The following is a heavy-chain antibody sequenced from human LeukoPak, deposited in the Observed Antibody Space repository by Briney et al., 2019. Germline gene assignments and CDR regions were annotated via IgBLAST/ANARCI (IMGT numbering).Heavy chain of an antibody. V-gene: IGHV4-38-2*02. CDR2: IYHSGST. D-gene: IGHD2-21*01. Sequence: SETLSLTCTVSGYSISSGNYWGWIRQSPGKGLEWIGTIYHSGSTYYNPSLKSRVAISVDTSKNQISLRLSSVTAADTAIYYCARGNSDRFPPYMDYWGQGILVIVSS. CDR3: ARGNSDRFPPYMDY. J-gene: IGHJ4*02. CDR1: GYSISSGNY.